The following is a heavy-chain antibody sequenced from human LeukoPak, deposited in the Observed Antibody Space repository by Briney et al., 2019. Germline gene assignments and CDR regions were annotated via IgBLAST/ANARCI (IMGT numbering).Heavy chain of an antibody. V-gene: IGHV1-8*01. CDR1: GYTLTSYD. Sequence: GASVKVSCKASGYTLTSYDINWVRQATGQGPEWMGWMNPNSGNTGYAQKFQGRVTMTRNTSISTAYMELSSLRSEDTAVYYCTTGGYMWFGELFYYWGQGTLVTVSS. D-gene: IGHD3-10*01. CDR2: MNPNSGNT. J-gene: IGHJ4*02. CDR3: TTGGYMWFGELFYY.